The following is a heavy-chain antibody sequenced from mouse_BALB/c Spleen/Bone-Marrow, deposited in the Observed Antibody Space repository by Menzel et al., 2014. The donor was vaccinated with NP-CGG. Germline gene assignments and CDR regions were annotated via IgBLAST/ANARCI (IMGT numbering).Heavy chain of an antibody. CDR3: ARVLRPHYYAMDY. J-gene: IGHJ4*01. CDR2: ISDGGSYT. V-gene: IGHV5-4*02. CDR1: GFTFSDYY. D-gene: IGHD1-2*01. Sequence: EVQGVESGGGLVKPGGSLKLSCAASGFTFSDYYMYWVRQTPEKRLEWVATISDGGSYTYYPDSVKGRFTISRDNAKNNLYLQMSSLKSEDTSMYYCARVLRPHYYAMDYWGQGTSVTVSS.